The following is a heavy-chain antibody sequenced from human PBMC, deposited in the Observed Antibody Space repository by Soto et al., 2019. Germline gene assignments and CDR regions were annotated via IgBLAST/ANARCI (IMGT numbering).Heavy chain of an antibody. V-gene: IGHV3-74*01. CDR2: IDGDGTTT. D-gene: IGHD6-19*01. CDR3: ARRIAVAGTYDH. CDR1: GFTFNSYW. J-gene: IGHJ4*02. Sequence: PGGSLRLSCAASGFTFNSYWMHWVRQVPGKGLECVSRIDGDGTTTHYVDSVKGRFTISRDNAKNTLYLQMNSLRAEDSAVYLCARRIAVAGTYDHWGQGTLVTVSS.